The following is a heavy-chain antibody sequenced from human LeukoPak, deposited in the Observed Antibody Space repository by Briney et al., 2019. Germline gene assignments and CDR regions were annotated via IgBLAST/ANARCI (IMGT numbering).Heavy chain of an antibody. Sequence: LGGSLRLSCAASGFTFSSYAMHWVRQAPGKGLEYVSAISSNGGSTYYANSVKGRFTISRDNSKNTLYLQVGSLRAEDMAVYYCARVRHSGYVGDAFDIWGQGTMVTVSS. J-gene: IGHJ3*02. CDR2: ISSNGGST. CDR3: ARVRHSGYVGDAFDI. V-gene: IGHV3-64*01. CDR1: GFTFSSYA. D-gene: IGHD5-12*01.